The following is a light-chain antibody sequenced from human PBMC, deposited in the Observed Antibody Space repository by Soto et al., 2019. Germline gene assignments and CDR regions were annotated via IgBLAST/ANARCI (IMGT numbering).Light chain of an antibody. Sequence: QSALTQPASVAGPPGQSITISCTGTSSDVGTYNLVSWYQQLPDKAPKLIIHEVNKRPSGVSTRFSGSKSGNTAYLTISGLQADDDADYHCYSYAGTSTYVFGTGTKVTVL. J-gene: IGLJ1*01. CDR2: EVN. V-gene: IGLV2-23*02. CDR1: SSDVGTYNL. CDR3: YSYAGTSTYV.